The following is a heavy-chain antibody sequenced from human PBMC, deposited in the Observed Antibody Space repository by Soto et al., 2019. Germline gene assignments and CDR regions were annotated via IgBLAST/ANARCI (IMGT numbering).Heavy chain of an antibody. CDR1: GFTVSSNY. V-gene: IGHV3-53*04. D-gene: IGHD2-15*01. J-gene: IGHJ4*02. Sequence: EVQLVESGGGLVQPGGSLRLSCAASGFTVSSNYMSWVRQAPGKGLEWVSVIYSGGSTYYADSVKGRFTISRHNSKNTLYLQMDSLTAEDTGVYYCARERYCSGGSCYAYGGFDYWGQGTLVIVSS. CDR3: ARERYCSGGSCYAYGGFDY. CDR2: IYSGGST.